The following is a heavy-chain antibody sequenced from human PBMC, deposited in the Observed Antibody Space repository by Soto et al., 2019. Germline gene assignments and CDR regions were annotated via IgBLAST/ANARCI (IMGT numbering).Heavy chain of an antibody. CDR1: GYTLNTYY. V-gene: IGHV1-46*02. D-gene: IGHD2-21*02. Sequence: QVQLVQSGAEVKKPGASVKVSCKPSGYTLNTYYLHWVRQAPGQGLEWMGIIHPSGGGSTYAQKFLGRVTMTRETSTSTVFTELSSLSSADTAVYYCARGGHIAVVTASLDYWGQGTLVTVSS. J-gene: IGHJ4*02. CDR3: ARGGHIAVVTASLDY. CDR2: IHPSGGGS.